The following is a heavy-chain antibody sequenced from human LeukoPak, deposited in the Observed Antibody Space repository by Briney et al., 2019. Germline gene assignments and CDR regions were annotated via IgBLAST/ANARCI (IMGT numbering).Heavy chain of an antibody. J-gene: IGHJ4*02. CDR3: GRNDYGANSY. Sequence: SETLSLTCAVTGVSFSEFYWSWIRQPPGKGLEWIWEINHFGRTNYNPSLKSRVTISLDTSKKQFSLKLNSVTAADTAVYYCGRNDYGANSYWGQGTLVSVSS. CDR2: INHFGRT. CDR1: GVSFSEFY. D-gene: IGHD4-23*01. V-gene: IGHV4-34*01.